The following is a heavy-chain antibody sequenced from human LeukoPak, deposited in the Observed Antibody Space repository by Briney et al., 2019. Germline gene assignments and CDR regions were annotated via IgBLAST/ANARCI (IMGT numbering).Heavy chain of an antibody. Sequence: GGSLRLSCAASGFPFDISWLNWVRQAPGKGPEWVDTMKPDGSEKYYVDSVKGRFTISRDNAKNSVYLQMDSLRVEDTAVYYCAKDAFWGRGTLVTVSS. V-gene: IGHV3-7*01. CDR1: GFPFDISW. CDR2: MKPDGSEK. CDR3: AKDAF. J-gene: IGHJ4*02.